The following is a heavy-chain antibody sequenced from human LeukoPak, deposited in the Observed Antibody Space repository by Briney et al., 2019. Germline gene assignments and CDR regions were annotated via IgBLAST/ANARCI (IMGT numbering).Heavy chain of an antibody. CDR3: AREVNPIVVVPAARKDAFDI. D-gene: IGHD2-2*01. V-gene: IGHV1-2*06. CDR1: GYTFTGYY. Sequence: ASVTVSCKASGYTFTGYYMHWVRQAPGQGLEWMGRINPNSGGTNYAQKFQGRVTMTRDTSISTAYMELSSLRSEDTAVYYCAREVNPIVVVPAARKDAFDIWGQGTMVTVSS. CDR2: INPNSGGT. J-gene: IGHJ3*02.